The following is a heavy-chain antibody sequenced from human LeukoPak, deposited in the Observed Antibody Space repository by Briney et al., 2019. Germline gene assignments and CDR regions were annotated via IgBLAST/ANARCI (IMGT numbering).Heavy chain of an antibody. CDR3: AREASMSY. D-gene: IGHD2-2*01. CDR1: GFTVSSNY. J-gene: IGHJ4*02. V-gene: IGHV3-66*02. CDR2: IYSGGST. Sequence: QSGGSLRLSCAASGFTVSSNYMSWVRQAPGKGLEWVSVIYSGGSTYYADSVKGRFTISRDDSKNTLYLQMNSLRAEDTAVYYCAREASMSYWGQGTLVTVSS.